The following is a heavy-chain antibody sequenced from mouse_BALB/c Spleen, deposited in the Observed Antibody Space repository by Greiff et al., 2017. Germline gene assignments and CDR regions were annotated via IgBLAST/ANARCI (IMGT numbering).Heavy chain of an antibody. CDR1: GFTFSSYA. J-gene: IGHJ3*01. V-gene: IGHV5-6-5*01. D-gene: IGHD1-1*01. Sequence: EVKVEESGGGLVKPGGSLKLSCAASGFTFSSYAMSWVRQTPEKRLEWVASISSGGSTYYPDSVKGRFTISRDNARNILYLQMSSLRSEDTAMYYCASYYDGSSSFAYWGQGTLVTVAA. CDR3: ASYYDGSSSFAY. CDR2: ISSGGST.